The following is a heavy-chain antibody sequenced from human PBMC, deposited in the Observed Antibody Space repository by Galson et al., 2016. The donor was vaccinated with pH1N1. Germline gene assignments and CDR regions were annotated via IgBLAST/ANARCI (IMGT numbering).Heavy chain of an antibody. CDR2: TNQDGSQK. J-gene: IGHJ4*02. CDR1: GFTFSSYW. CDR3: VRAIGAAASF. V-gene: IGHV3-7*01. D-gene: IGHD6-13*01. Sequence: SLRLSCAASGFTFSSYWMSWVRQAPGKGLEWVANTNQDGSQKYYVDSVRGRFTISRDNAKNSVSLQMNSLRPDDTGVYYCVRAIGAAASFWGQGTLVTVSS.